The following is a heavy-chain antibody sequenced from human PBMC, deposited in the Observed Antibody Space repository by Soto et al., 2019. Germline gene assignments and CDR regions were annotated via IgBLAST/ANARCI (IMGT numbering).Heavy chain of an antibody. Sequence: EVPLLESGGDLVQPGRSLRLSCAASGFTFSGYAMSWVRQAPGKGLEWVSVIHGGGNSAYYADSVKGRFTISRDNSNNTLYLQMSNMRGEDTDVYCCAEKGGRVTTSGHFGDWGQGTLVSVSS. V-gene: IGHV3-23*01. CDR3: AEKGGRVTTSGHFGD. D-gene: IGHD4-17*01. CDR2: IHGGGNSA. J-gene: IGHJ4*02. CDR1: GFTFSGYA.